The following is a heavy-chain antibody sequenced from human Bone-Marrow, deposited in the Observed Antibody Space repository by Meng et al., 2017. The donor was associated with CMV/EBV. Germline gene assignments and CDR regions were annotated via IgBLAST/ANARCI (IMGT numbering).Heavy chain of an antibody. CDR1: GFTFSSYS. D-gene: IGHD2-2*02. CDR2: ISSSSSYI. Sequence: GGSLRLSCAASGFTFSSYSMNWVRQAPGKGLEWVSSISSSSSYIYYADSVKGRFTISRDNSKNTLYLQMNSLRAEDTAVYYCAKGAADIVVVPAAINYFDYWGQGTLVTVSS. J-gene: IGHJ4*02. V-gene: IGHV3-21*01. CDR3: AKGAADIVVVPAAINYFDY.